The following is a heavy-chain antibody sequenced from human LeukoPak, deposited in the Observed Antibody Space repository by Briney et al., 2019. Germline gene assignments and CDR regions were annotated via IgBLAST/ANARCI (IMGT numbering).Heavy chain of an antibody. Sequence: ASVKVSCKVSGYTLTELSMHWVRQAPGKGLEWMGGFDPEDGETIYAQKFQGRVTMTEDTSTDTAYMELSSLRSEDTAVYYCATGGEYYDFWSGYYPFDYWGQGTLVTVSS. D-gene: IGHD3-3*01. CDR1: GYTLTELS. V-gene: IGHV1-24*01. CDR2: FDPEDGET. J-gene: IGHJ4*02. CDR3: ATGGEYYDFWSGYYPFDY.